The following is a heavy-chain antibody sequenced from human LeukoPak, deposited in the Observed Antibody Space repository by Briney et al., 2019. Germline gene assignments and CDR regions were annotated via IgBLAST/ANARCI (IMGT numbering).Heavy chain of an antibody. CDR2: IYTSGST. V-gene: IGHV4-4*07. Sequence: SETLSLTCTVSGGSISSYYWSWIRQPAGKGLEWIGRIYTSGSTNYNPSLKSRVTMSVDTSKNQFSLKLSSVTAADTAVYYCARYMIVVVDDAFDIWGQGTMVTVSS. D-gene: IGHD3-22*01. J-gene: IGHJ3*02. CDR1: GGSISSYY. CDR3: ARYMIVVVDDAFDI.